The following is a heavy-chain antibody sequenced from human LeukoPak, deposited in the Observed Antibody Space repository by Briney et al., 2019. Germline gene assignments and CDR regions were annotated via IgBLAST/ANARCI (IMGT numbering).Heavy chain of an antibody. CDR3: ARDSYGMDV. CDR1: GFTFSAYA. CDR2: ISYDANNK. J-gene: IGHJ6*02. V-gene: IGHV3-30-3*01. Sequence: GGSLRLSCAASGFTFSAYAMHWVRQAPGKGLEWVAVISYDANNKYCADSVKGRFTISRGNSKNTLYLQMNSLRAEDTAVYYCARDSYGMDVWGQGTTVTVSS.